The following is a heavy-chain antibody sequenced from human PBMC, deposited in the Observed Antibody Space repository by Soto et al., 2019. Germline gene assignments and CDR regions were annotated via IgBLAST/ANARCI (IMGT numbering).Heavy chain of an antibody. CDR2: IYYSGTT. V-gene: IGHV4-39*01. CDR3: ARHPAGLRYFDY. J-gene: IGHJ4*02. D-gene: IGHD3-9*01. CDR1: DGSIRTSDYY. Sequence: SETLSLTCTVSDGSIRTSDYYWGWIRQPPGNGLSWIASIYYSGTTYYGPSLKSRVTISIDTSKNQFSLKLTSLTAADTAVYFCARHPAGLRYFDYWGPGTLVTVS.